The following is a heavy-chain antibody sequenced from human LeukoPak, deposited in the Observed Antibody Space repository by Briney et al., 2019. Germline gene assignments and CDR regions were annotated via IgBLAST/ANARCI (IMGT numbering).Heavy chain of an antibody. CDR1: LYTFTGYY. V-gene: IGHV1-2*02. CDR3: ARNSTFGELPH. J-gene: IGHJ4*02. D-gene: IGHD3-10*01. Sequence: GSVNDSRKASLYTFTGYYMYWVRQAPGQGLEWMGWINPNSDGTNYAQKFQGSVTMTTDTSISTAYMELSRLTSDDTAVYYCARNSTFGELPHWGQGTLVTVSS. CDR2: INPNSDGT.